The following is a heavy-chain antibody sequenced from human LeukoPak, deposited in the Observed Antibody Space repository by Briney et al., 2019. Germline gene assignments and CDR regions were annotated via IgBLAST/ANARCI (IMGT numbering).Heavy chain of an antibody. CDR1: GGSFSGYY. Sequence: SETLSLTCAVYGGSFSGYYWSWIRQPPGKGLEWIGEINHSGSTYYNPSLKSRVTISVDTSKNQFSLKLSSVTAADTAVYYCARHPPQTLDAFDIWGQGTMVTVSS. CDR2: INHSGST. V-gene: IGHV4-34*01. CDR3: ARHPPQTLDAFDI. J-gene: IGHJ3*02.